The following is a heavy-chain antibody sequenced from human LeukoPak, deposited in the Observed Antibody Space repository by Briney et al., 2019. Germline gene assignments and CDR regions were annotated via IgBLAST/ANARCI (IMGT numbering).Heavy chain of an antibody. J-gene: IGHJ4*02. D-gene: IGHD1-26*01. V-gene: IGHV3-30*02. CDR1: GFTFSSYG. CDR2: IRYDGSNK. Sequence: GGSLRLSCAASGFTFSSYGLHWVRQAPGKGLEWVSFIRYDGSNKDYGDSAKGRFTISRDNSKNTLYLQMNSLRAEDTAVYYCARDGWAVVYYFDYWGQGTLVTVSS. CDR3: ARDGWAVVYYFDY.